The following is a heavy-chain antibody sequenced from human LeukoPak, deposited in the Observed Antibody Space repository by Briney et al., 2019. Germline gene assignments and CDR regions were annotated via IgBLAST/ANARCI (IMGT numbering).Heavy chain of an antibody. Sequence: GGSLRLSCAASGFIFSNYGMHWVRQAPGKGLEWVAIIWYDGGNKYYTDSVKGRFTISRDNSKNTLYLQMDTLRAEDTAMYYCARDGVSAGHWYFDLWGRGTLVTVSS. J-gene: IGHJ2*01. D-gene: IGHD6-13*01. V-gene: IGHV3-33*01. CDR1: GFIFSNYG. CDR3: ARDGVSAGHWYFDL. CDR2: IWYDGGNK.